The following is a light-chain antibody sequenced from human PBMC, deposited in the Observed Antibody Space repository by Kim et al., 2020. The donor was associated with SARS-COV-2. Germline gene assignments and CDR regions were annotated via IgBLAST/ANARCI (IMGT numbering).Light chain of an antibody. CDR2: KAS. CDR3: QQYNIYPWT. J-gene: IGKJ1*01. V-gene: IGKV1-5*03. Sequence: ASRGDRVPITCRASQTINSWLAWYQQKPGKAPKVLIYKASTLESGVPSRFSGSESGTEFTLTISSLQPDDVATYYCQQYNIYPWTFGRGTKVDIK. CDR1: QTINSW.